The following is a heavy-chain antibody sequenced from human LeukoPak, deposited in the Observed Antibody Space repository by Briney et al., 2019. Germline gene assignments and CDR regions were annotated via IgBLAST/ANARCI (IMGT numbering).Heavy chain of an antibody. CDR1: GGTFSSYA. Sequence: GSSVQVSCKASGGTFSSYAISWVRQAPGQGLEWMGGIIPIFGTANYAQKFRGRVTITTDESTSTAYMELSSLRSEDTAVYYCASQNDYVWGSYRQAYCYMDVWGKGTTVTVSS. D-gene: IGHD3-16*02. CDR2: IIPIFGTA. J-gene: IGHJ6*03. V-gene: IGHV1-69*05. CDR3: ASQNDYVWGSYRQAYCYMDV.